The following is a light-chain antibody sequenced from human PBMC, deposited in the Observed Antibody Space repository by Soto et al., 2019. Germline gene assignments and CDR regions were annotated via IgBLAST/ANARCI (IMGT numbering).Light chain of an antibody. CDR3: CSYAGSSTFLWV. Sequence: QSALTQPASVSGSPGQSITISCTGTSSDVGSYNLVSWYQQHPGKAPKLMIYEGSKRPSGVSNRFSGSKSGNTASLTISGLQAEDEADYYCCSYAGSSTFLWVFGPGTKVTVL. J-gene: IGLJ1*01. V-gene: IGLV2-23*03. CDR2: EGS. CDR1: SSDVGSYNL.